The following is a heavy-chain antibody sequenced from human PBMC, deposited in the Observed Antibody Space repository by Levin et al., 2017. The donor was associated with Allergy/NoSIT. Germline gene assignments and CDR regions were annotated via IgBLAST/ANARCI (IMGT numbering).Heavy chain of an antibody. CDR1: GYSFTNYW. CDR2: IYPGDSDT. CDR3: ARASYYYDTSGYLKPYYFDY. V-gene: IGHV5-51*01. J-gene: IGHJ4*02. Sequence: GESLKISCKGSGYSFTNYWIDWVRQMPGKGLEWMGIIYPGDSDTRYSPSFQGRVTISADKSISTAYLQWSSLKASDTAMYYCARASYYYDTSGYLKPYYFDYWGQGTLVTVSS. D-gene: IGHD3-22*01.